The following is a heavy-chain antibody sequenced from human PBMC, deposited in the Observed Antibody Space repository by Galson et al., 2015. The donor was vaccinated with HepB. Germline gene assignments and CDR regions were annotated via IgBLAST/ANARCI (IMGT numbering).Heavy chain of an antibody. V-gene: IGHV1-2*04. J-gene: IGHJ6*02. CDR3: ARDHIVVVPAAPAPDYYYYGMDV. Sequence: SVKASCKASGYSFTGYYMHWVRQAPGQGLEWMGWINPNSGGTNYAQKFQGWVTMTRDTSISTAYMELSRLRSDDTAVYYCARDHIVVVPAAPAPDYYYYGMDVWGQGTTVTVSS. CDR1: GYSFTGYY. D-gene: IGHD2-2*01. CDR2: INPNSGGT.